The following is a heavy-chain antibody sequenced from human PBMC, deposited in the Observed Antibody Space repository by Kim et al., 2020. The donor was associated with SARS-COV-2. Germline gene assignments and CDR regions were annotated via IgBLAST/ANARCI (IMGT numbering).Heavy chain of an antibody. Sequence: GGSLRLSCAASGFIFSSYAMNWVRQAPGKGLEWVSPSGTGGKGYYADSVKGRFTISRDNYTNTLYLEMNSLRVEDTAAYYCTTDRGQQLGGQGTLVTVSS. V-gene: IGHV3-23*01. CDR3: TTDRGQQL. D-gene: IGHD6-13*01. CDR2: SGTGGKG. CDR1: GFIFSSYA. J-gene: IGHJ4*02.